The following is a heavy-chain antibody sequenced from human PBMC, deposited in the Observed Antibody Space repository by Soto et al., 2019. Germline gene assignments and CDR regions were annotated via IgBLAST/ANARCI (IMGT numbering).Heavy chain of an antibody. CDR3: ARHFDRSGYDDVFDI. J-gene: IGHJ3*02. D-gene: IGHD5-12*01. CDR1: GGSISSYY. CDR2: IYYSGST. Sequence: PSETLSLTCTVSGGSISSYYWSWIRQPPGKGLEWIGYIYYSGSTNYNPSLKSRVTISVDTSKNQFSLKLSSVTAADTAVYYCARHFDRSGYDDVFDIWGQGTLVTVSS. V-gene: IGHV4-59*08.